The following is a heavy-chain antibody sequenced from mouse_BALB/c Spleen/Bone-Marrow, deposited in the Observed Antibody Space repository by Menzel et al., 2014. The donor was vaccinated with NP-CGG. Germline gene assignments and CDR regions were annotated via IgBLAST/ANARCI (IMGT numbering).Heavy chain of an antibody. CDR2: ISSGSSTI. CDR3: ARSLYYRYYFFDY. V-gene: IGHV5-17*02. Sequence: EVQVVESGGGLVQPGVSRKLSCAASGFTFSSFGMHWVRQAPEKGLEWVAYISSGSSTIYYADTVKGRFTISRDNPKNTLFLQMTSLRSEDTAMYYCARSLYYRYYFFDYWGQGTTLPVSS. CDR1: GFTFSSFG. J-gene: IGHJ2*01. D-gene: IGHD2-14*01.